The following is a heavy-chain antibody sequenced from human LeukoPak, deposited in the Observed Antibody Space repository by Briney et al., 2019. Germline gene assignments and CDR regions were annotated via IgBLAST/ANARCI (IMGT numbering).Heavy chain of an antibody. Sequence: PSETLSLTCSVSGGSISSSNYYWGWIRQPPGKGLEWIGSIYYSGSTYYNPSLKSRVTISVDTSKNQFSLKLSPVTAADTAVYYCARPVPSRLGWFDPWGQGTLVTVSS. CDR2: IYYSGST. D-gene: IGHD1-1*01. J-gene: IGHJ5*02. CDR1: GGSISSSNYY. V-gene: IGHV4-39*01. CDR3: ARPVPSRLGWFDP.